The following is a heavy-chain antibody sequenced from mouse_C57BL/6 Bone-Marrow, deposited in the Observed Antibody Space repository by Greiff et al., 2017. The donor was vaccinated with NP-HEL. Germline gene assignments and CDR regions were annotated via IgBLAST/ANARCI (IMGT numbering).Heavy chain of an antibody. V-gene: IGHV1-61*01. CDR1: GYTFTSYW. J-gene: IGHJ3*01. Sequence: QVQLKQPGAELVRPGSSVKLSCKASGYTFTSYWMDWVKQRPGQGLEWIGNIYPSDSETHYNQKFKDKATLTVDKSSSTAYMQLSSLTTEDSAVYYCARRDLLRSAWFAYWGQGTLVTVSA. CDR2: IYPSDSET. D-gene: IGHD1-1*01. CDR3: ARRDLLRSAWFAY.